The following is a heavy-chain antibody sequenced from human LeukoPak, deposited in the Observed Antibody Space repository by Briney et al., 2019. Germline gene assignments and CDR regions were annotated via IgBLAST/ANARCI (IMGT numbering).Heavy chain of an antibody. J-gene: IGHJ4*02. V-gene: IGHV3-48*04. CDR1: GFIFSDYS. Sequence: GGSLRLSCAASGFIFSDYSMNWVRQAPGKGPEWISYIGISSGRTMYADSAKGRFTISRDTAKKSLYLQMNSLRVEDTAVYYCARDYRYAFDNWGQGTLVTVSS. CDR2: IGISSGRT. CDR3: ARDYRYAFDN. D-gene: IGHD5-12*01.